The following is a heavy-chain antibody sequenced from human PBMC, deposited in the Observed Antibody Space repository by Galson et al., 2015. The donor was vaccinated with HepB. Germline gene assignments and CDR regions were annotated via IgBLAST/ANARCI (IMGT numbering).Heavy chain of an antibody. D-gene: IGHD3-10*01. V-gene: IGHV1-69*04. CDR2: IIPIVGIT. CDR3: AKDSLPGSFENNWFDP. CDR1: GGTFSRDT. J-gene: IGHJ5*02. Sequence: SVKVSCKASGGTFSRDTLNWLRQAPGQGLEWMGRIIPIVGITNYAQNFQGRVTITADISTTTAYMELSSLRSEDTALYFCAKDSLPGSFENNWFDPWGQGTLGTVSS.